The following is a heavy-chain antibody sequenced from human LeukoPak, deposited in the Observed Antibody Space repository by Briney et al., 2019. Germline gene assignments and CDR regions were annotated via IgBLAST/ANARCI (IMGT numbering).Heavy chain of an antibody. Sequence: ASVKVSCKASGGTFSSYAISWVRQAPGQGLEWMGRIIPILGIANYAQKFQGRVTITADKSTSTAYMELSSLRSEDTAVYYCASAYSGYDLYYYGMDVWGQGTTVTVSS. J-gene: IGHJ6*02. V-gene: IGHV1-69*04. D-gene: IGHD5-12*01. CDR2: IIPILGIA. CDR1: GGTFSSYA. CDR3: ASAYSGYDLYYYGMDV.